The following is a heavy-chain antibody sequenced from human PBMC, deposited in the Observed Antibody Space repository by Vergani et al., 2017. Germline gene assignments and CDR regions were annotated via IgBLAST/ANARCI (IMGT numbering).Heavy chain of an antibody. V-gene: IGHV4-59*13. J-gene: IGHJ4*02. CDR3: AREVGSYYGSD. Sequence: QVQLQESGPGLVKPSETLSLTCIVSGGSISSYYWNWIRQPPGKGLDWIGYIYCTGSTNYNPSLKSRVTISVDTSKNQFSLKLSSVTAADTAVYYCAREVGSYYGSDWGQGTLVTVSS. CDR2: IYCTGST. CDR1: GGSISSYY. D-gene: IGHD3-10*01.